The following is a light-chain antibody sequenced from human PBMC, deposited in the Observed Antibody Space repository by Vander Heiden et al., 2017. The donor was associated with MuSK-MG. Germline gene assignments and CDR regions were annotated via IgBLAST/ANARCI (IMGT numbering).Light chain of an antibody. CDR3: KQIYSMPVT. J-gene: IGKJ4*01. CDR2: WAS. Sequence: DIVMTQSPDSLAVSLGERATMNCKSSQSLLYNSDNKNYLVWYQQKPGQPPKVVIKWASTRESGVPDRFSGSGSGTDFTLTISALQAEDVAVYYCKQIYSMPVTFGGGTKVEIK. V-gene: IGKV4-1*01. CDR1: QSLLYNSDNKNY.